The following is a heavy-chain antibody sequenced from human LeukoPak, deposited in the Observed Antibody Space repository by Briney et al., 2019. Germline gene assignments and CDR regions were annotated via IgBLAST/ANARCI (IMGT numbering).Heavy chain of an antibody. CDR1: GGTFSSYT. D-gene: IGHD2-21*02. CDR3: ARTVVVTAEHAFDI. J-gene: IGHJ3*02. V-gene: IGHV1-69*06. Sequence: SVKVSCKASGGTFSSYTISWVRQAPGQGLEWMGGIIPIIGTANYAQKFQGRVTITADKSTSTTYLDLSSLRSEDTAVYYCARTVVVTAEHAFDIWGQGTMVTVSS. CDR2: IIPIIGTA.